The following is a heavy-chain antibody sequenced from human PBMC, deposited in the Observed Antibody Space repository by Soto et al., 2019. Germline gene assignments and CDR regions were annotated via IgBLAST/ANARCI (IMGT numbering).Heavy chain of an antibody. J-gene: IGHJ4*02. V-gene: IGHV4-30-4*01. D-gene: IGHD3-3*01. Sequence: QVQLQESGPGLVKPSQTLSLTCTVSGGSISSVDYSGTWLRQPPGKGLVWVAGIYNNGHTYQAWSLKSRLAVSVDTPKSQVSLRLSSVTAADTAVYYCARGISPEHAWSGYFQGHFFDHWGLGTLVTVSS. CDR3: ARGISPEHAWSGYFQGHFFDH. CDR1: GGSISSVDYS. CDR2: IYNNGHT.